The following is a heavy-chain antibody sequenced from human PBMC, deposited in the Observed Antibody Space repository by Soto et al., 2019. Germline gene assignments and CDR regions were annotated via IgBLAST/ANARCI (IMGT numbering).Heavy chain of an antibody. V-gene: IGHV3-23*01. CDR1: GFTFSSYA. Sequence: GGSLRLSCAASGFTFSSYAMSWVRQAPGKGLEWVSAISGSGGSTYYADSVKGRFTISRDNSKNTLYLQMNSLRAEDTAVYYCAKDTYYYDSSGLNDYWGQGTLVTVSS. CDR2: ISGSGGST. J-gene: IGHJ4*02. D-gene: IGHD3-22*01. CDR3: AKDTYYYDSSGLNDY.